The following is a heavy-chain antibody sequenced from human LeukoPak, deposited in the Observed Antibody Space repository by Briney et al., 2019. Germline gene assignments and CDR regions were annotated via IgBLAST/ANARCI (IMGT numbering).Heavy chain of an antibody. J-gene: IGHJ4*02. D-gene: IGHD3-22*01. CDR3: ARGPYRYYYDSSPRNYFDY. CDR1: GFTFSSYA. CDR2: INHSGST. Sequence: GSLRLSCAASGFTFSSYAMSWIRQPPGKGLEWIGEINHSGSTNYNPSLKSRVTISVDTSKNQFSLKLSSVTAADTAVYYCARGPYRYYYDSSPRNYFDYWGQGTLVTVSS. V-gene: IGHV4-34*01.